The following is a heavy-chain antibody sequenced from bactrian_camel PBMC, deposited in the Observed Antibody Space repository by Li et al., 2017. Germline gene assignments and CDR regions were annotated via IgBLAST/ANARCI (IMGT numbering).Heavy chain of an antibody. V-gene: IGHV3S55*01. CDR2: ISRTGDI. Sequence: QVQLVESGGGSVQAGGSLRLSCSASGLTVRAYCVGWFRQAPGKERELVSTISRTGDIVYADFVKGRFTISLDTAKSTLYLQMDRLKTEDTAVYYCVADLGPPTRVFDDRDYWGQGTQVTVS. J-gene: IGHJ4*01. D-gene: IGHD7*01. CDR1: GLTVRAYC. CDR3: VADLGPPTRVFDDRDY.